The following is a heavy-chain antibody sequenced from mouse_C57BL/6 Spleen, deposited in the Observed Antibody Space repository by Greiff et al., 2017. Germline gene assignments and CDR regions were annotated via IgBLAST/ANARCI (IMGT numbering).Heavy chain of an antibody. CDR1: GFTFSDYG. D-gene: IGHD2-2*01. CDR2: ISSGSSTL. Sequence: DVQLVESGGGLVKPGGSLKLSCAASGFTFSDYGMHWVRQAPEKGLEWVAYISSGSSTLYYADTVKGRFTISRDTAKNTLFLQMTSRRSEDTAMYYCARRSTMVTAWYFDVWGTGTTVTVSS. V-gene: IGHV5-17*01. J-gene: IGHJ1*03. CDR3: ARRSTMVTAWYFDV.